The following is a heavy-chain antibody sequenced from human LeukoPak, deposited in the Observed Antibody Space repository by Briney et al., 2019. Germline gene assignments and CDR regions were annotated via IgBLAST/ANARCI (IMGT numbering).Heavy chain of an antibody. J-gene: IGHJ4*02. CDR3: ARGYCSSTSCYTPY. Sequence: PGGSLRLSCAASGFTFSSYAMHWVRQAPGKGLEWVAVISYDGSNKYYADSVKGRFTISRDNSKNTQYLQMNSLRAEDTAVYYCARGYCSSTSCYTPYWGQGTLVTVSS. CDR1: GFTFSSYA. D-gene: IGHD2-2*02. CDR2: ISYDGSNK. V-gene: IGHV3-30-3*01.